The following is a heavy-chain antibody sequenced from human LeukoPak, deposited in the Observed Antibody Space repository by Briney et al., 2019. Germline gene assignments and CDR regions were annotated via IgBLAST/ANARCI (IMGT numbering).Heavy chain of an antibody. CDR1: GFIVSRNY. CDR2: IKQDGSEE. J-gene: IGHJ4*02. D-gene: IGHD6-13*01. CDR3: ARGRSSSWYAYFDY. V-gene: IGHV3-7*01. Sequence: GGSLRLSCTASGFIVSRNYMNWVRQAPGKGLEWVGNIKQDGSEEYYVDSVKGRFTISRDNAKNLLYLQMNSLRGEDTAVYYCARGRSSSWYAYFDYWGQGTLVTVSS.